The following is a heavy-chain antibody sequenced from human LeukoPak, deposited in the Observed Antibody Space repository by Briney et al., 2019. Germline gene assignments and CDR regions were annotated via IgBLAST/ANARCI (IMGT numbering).Heavy chain of an antibody. CDR2: IYNTLDT. J-gene: IGHJ4*02. V-gene: IGHV4-59*01. CDR3: ARRRYYDSTGYNPTYYFDY. D-gene: IGHD3-22*01. Sequence: SGTLSLTCTVSGDSIIGYYWPWIRQPPGKRLEWIGYIYNTLDTTYNPFLESRVTISLDMSNKQFSLRLSSVTAADTAVYYCARRRYYDSTGYNPTYYFDYWGQGILVTVSS. CDR1: GDSIIGYY.